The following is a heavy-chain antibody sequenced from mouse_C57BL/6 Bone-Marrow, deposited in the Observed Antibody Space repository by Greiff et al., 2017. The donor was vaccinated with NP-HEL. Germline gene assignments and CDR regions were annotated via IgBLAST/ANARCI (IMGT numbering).Heavy chain of an antibody. J-gene: IGHJ3*01. D-gene: IGHD3-2*02. CDR3: ARGGSSGYKAWFAY. V-gene: IGHV3-6*01. Sequence: DVKLQESGPGLVKPSQSLSLTCSVTGYSITSGYYWNWIRQFPGNKLEWMGYISYDGSNNYNPSLKNRISITRDTSKNQFFLKLNSVTTEDTATYYCARGGSSGYKAWFAYWGQGTLVTVSA. CDR2: ISYDGSN. CDR1: GYSITSGYY.